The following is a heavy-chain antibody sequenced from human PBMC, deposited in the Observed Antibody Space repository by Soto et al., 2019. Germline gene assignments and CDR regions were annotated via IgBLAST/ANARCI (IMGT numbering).Heavy chain of an antibody. D-gene: IGHD2-21*01. CDR3: ATSMRHTLDP. V-gene: IGHV3-7*01. Sequence: EVQVVESGGGLVQPGGSLRLSCAASGFTFGIHWMTWVRQVPGKGLEWEANINQDGSDKYYVDSVKGRFIISRDNAKDSLYLQMNSLRVEDTAVYYCATSMRHTLDPWGQGTLVTVS. CDR1: GFTFGIHW. CDR2: INQDGSDK. J-gene: IGHJ5*02.